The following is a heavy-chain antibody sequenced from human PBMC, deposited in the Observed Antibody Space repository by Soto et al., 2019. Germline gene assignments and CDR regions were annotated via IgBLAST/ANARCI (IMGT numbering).Heavy chain of an antibody. CDR1: GFTFSDYY. CDR2: ISSSGSTI. CDR3: ARDHVSGYDFWSGYYTGPGYYYGMDV. D-gene: IGHD3-3*01. Sequence: PGGSLRLSCAASGFTFSDYYMSWIRQAPGKGLECVSYISSSGSTIYYADSVKGRFTISRDNAKNSLYLQMNSLRAEDTAVYYCARDHVSGYDFWSGYYTGPGYYYGMDVWGQGTTVTVSS. J-gene: IGHJ6*02. V-gene: IGHV3-11*01.